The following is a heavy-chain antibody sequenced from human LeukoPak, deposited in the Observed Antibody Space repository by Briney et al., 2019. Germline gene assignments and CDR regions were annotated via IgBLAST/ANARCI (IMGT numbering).Heavy chain of an antibody. Sequence: PSETLSLTCTVSGGSISSSSYYWGWIRQPPGRGVEWVGSIYYSGSTYYNPSLKSRVTISVDTSKNKFSLKLSSVTAADTAVYYCARLPRIQLWLRNGVPQGGLDYWGQGTLVTVSS. CDR1: GGSISSSSYY. D-gene: IGHD5-18*01. J-gene: IGHJ4*02. CDR3: ARLPRIQLWLRNGVPQGGLDY. CDR2: IYYSGST. V-gene: IGHV4-39*01.